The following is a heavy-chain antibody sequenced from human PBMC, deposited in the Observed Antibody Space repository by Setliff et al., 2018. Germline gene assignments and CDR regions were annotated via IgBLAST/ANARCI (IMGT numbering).Heavy chain of an antibody. CDR1: GGSFSDYW. J-gene: IGHJ2*01. V-gene: IGHV4-34*01. Sequence: SETLSLTCAVYGGSFSDYWWSWIRQLPGKGLEWIAEIHHSGSTNFHPSLESRVATSVDPSKNQFYLNLRSVTAADTAVYFCARGTKTMVINYWYFDVWGRGTPVTVSS. D-gene: IGHD4-17*01. CDR3: ARGTKTMVINYWYFDV. CDR2: IHHSGST.